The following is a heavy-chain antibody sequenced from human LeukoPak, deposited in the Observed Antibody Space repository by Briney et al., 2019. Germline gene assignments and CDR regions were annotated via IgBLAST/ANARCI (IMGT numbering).Heavy chain of an antibody. CDR3: ARVKERTKATIPDYFQH. V-gene: IGHV1-2*02. J-gene: IGHJ1*01. Sequence: ASVTVSCTASGYTFTGYYMHWVRQAPGQGLEWMGWINPDSGGTNYGKNFQGRVTMTRDTSISIVYMEVNRLRSDDTAVYYCARVKERTKATIPDYFQHWGQGTLVTVSS. D-gene: IGHD4-17*01. CDR2: INPDSGGT. CDR1: GYTFTGYY.